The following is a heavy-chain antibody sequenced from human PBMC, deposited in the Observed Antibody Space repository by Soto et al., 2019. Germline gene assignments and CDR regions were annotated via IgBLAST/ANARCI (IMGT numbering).Heavy chain of an antibody. Sequence: GGSLRLSCAASGFTFSSYAMHWVRQAPGKGLEWVAVISYDGSNKYYAASVKGLFTISRENSKNTLYLQMNSLRSEDTAVYCCSAKLDQYSSSSGYLVQGAMVTVSS. V-gene: IGHV3-30-3*01. J-gene: IGHJ4*02. D-gene: IGHD6-6*01. CDR2: ISYDGSNK. CDR1: GFTFSSYA. CDR3: SAKLDQYSSSSGY.